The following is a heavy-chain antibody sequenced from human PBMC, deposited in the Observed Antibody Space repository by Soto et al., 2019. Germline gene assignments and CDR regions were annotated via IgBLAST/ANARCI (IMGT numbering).Heavy chain of an antibody. J-gene: IGHJ4*02. CDR2: ISWEGGSI. D-gene: IGHD5-12*01. CDR1: GFNFDYFA. V-gene: IGHV3-9*01. Sequence: GGSLRLSCAASGFNFDYFAMHWVRQAQGKGLEWVSGISWEGGSIGYADSVKGRFIISRDNAKNSLFLQMNSLTADDTALYYCAKDHDEDFGYHSDYFNSWCQGTQVTVSS. CDR3: AKDHDEDFGYHSDYFNS.